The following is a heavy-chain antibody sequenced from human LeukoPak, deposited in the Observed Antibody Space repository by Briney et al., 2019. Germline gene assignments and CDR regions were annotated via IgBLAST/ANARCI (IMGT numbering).Heavy chain of an antibody. CDR1: GGSISSSSYY. Sequence: PSQTLSLTCTVSGGSISSSSYYWGWIRQPPGKGLEWIGSIYYSGSTYYNPSLKSRVTISVDTSKNQFSLKLSSVTAADTAVYYCASYDSSGYYLDYWGQGTLVTVSS. D-gene: IGHD3-22*01. V-gene: IGHV4-39*01. CDR2: IYYSGST. J-gene: IGHJ4*02. CDR3: ASYDSSGYYLDY.